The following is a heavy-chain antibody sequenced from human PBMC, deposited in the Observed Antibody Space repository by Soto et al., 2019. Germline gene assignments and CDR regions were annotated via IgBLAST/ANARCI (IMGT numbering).Heavy chain of an antibody. D-gene: IGHD3-10*01. J-gene: IGHJ4*02. CDR3: TVWGSGNDFGAA. V-gene: IGHV3-72*01. Sequence: EVQLVESGGGLVQPGGSLRLSCAASGFTFSDHYMDWVRQAPGKGLEWVGRSKNKADSYTTEYAASVKGRFTISRDGSKNSLFRQIHSLKTEDTAVYYCTVWGSGNDFGAAWGQGILVTVSS. CDR1: GFTFSDHY. CDR2: SKNKADSYTT.